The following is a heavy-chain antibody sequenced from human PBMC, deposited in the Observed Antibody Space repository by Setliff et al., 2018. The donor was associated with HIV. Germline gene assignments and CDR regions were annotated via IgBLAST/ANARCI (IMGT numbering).Heavy chain of an antibody. Sequence: PSETLSLTCTVSAGSISGSLYYWGWIRQPPGKGLEWIGSIFYTGSTYYSPSLKSRVTVSVDTSKNQFSLRLSSVTAADTAVYYCARKQQVRGAWMPSHYNYGLDVWGPGTTVTVSS. CDR2: IFYTGST. CDR1: AGSISGSLYY. J-gene: IGHJ6*02. V-gene: IGHV4-39*01. CDR3: ARKQQVRGAWMPSHYNYGLDV. D-gene: IGHD1-1*01.